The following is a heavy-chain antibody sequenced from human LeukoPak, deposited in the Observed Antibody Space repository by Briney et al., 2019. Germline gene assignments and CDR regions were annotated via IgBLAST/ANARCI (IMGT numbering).Heavy chain of an antibody. D-gene: IGHD3-16*01. Sequence: GGSLRLSCATSGFTFSNYAMSWVRQAPGKGLEWVAVIWYDGSNKYYADSVKGRFTISRDNSKNTLYLQMNSLRAEDTAVYYCAREGGFQTNDAFDIWGQGTMVTVSS. CDR2: IWYDGSNK. CDR1: GFTFSNYA. CDR3: AREGGFQTNDAFDI. J-gene: IGHJ3*02. V-gene: IGHV3-33*08.